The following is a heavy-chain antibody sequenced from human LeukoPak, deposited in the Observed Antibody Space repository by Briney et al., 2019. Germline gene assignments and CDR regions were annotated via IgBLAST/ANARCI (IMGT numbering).Heavy chain of an antibody. CDR2: IWYDGSNK. CDR1: GFTFSSYG. CDR3: AKATGGGYYYYMDV. Sequence: GRSLRLSCAASGFTFSSYGMHWVRQAPGKGLGWVAVIWYDGSNKYYADSVKGRFTISRDNSKNTLYLQMNSLRAEDTAVYYCAKATGGGYYYYMDVWGKGTTVTVSS. J-gene: IGHJ6*03. V-gene: IGHV3-33*06. D-gene: IGHD7-27*01.